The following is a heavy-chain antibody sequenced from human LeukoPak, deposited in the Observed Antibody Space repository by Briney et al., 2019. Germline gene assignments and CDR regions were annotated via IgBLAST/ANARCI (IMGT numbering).Heavy chain of an antibody. CDR3: ATGTFP. CDR1: GFIFISYS. CDR2: ISSRSTTI. V-gene: IGHV3-48*04. Sequence: PGGSLRLSCAASGFIFISYSMNWVRQAPGKGLEWLSYISSRSTTIYYSDSVKGRFTISRDNARNTLYLQMNSLRVEDTAVYYCATGTFPWGQGTLVTVPS. J-gene: IGHJ4*02. D-gene: IGHD3-3*02.